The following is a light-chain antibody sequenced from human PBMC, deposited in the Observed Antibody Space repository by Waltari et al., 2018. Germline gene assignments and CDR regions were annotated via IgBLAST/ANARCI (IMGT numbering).Light chain of an antibody. V-gene: IGKV3D-15*01. CDR1: QTISTN. CDR2: GAY. J-gene: IGKJ5*01. Sequence: DIVMTQSPATRSVSPGARATLSFRSSQTISTNLAWYQQKPGQATRLLIYGAYIRATGIPARFSGSGSGTEFTITISSLQSEDFAVYYCQHYDHGPPITFGQGTRLEIK. CDR3: QHYDHGPPIT.